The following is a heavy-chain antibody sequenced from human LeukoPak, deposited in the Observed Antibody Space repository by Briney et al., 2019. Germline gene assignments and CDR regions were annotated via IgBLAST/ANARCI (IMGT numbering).Heavy chain of an antibody. CDR2: INPNSGAT. J-gene: IGHJ4*02. Sequence: ASVKVSCKASGYTFTGCYMHWVRQAPGQGLEWMGWINPNSGATNYAQKFQGRVTMTRDTSISTAYMELSRLRSDDTAVYYCARAPGDSITMVRGVIISPIDYWGQGTLVTVS. V-gene: IGHV1-2*02. CDR1: GYTFTGCY. D-gene: IGHD3-10*01. CDR3: ARAPGDSITMVRGVIISPIDY.